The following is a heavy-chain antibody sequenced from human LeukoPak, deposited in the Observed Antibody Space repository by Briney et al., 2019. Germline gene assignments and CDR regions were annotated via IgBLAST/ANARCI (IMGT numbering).Heavy chain of an antibody. Sequence: GESLKISCTASGYSFTDYWIGWVRQMPGKGLEWVGVIWPGDSDTKYSPSFQGQVTISADKSINTASLQWNSLKASDTATYYCARDPARWGHFDHWGQGTLVTVSS. CDR3: ARDPARWGHFDH. CDR2: IWPGDSDT. J-gene: IGHJ5*02. CDR1: GYSFTDYW. D-gene: IGHD1-26*01. V-gene: IGHV5-51*01.